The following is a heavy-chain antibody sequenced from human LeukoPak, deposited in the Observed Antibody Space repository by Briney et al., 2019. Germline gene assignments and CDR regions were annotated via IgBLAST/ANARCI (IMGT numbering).Heavy chain of an antibody. Sequence: GGSLRLSCAASGFTFSSYSMNWVRQAPGKGLEWVSSISSSSSYIYYADSVKGRFTISRDNSKNTLYLQMNSLRAEDTAVYYYAKGIDSSGYHYWGQGTLVTVSS. J-gene: IGHJ4*02. CDR2: ISSSSSYI. D-gene: IGHD3-22*01. CDR3: AKGIDSSGYHY. CDR1: GFTFSSYS. V-gene: IGHV3-21*04.